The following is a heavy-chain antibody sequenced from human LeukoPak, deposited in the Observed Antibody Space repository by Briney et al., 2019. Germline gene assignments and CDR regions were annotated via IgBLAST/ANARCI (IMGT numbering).Heavy chain of an antibody. J-gene: IGHJ4*02. V-gene: IGHV1-8*02. CDR2: MNPNSGNT. CDR1: GGTFSSYA. D-gene: IGHD6-6*01. Sequence: ASVKVSCKASGGTFSSYAISWVRQATGQGLEWMGWMNPNSGNTGYAQKFQGRVTMTRNTSISTAYMELSSLRSEDTAVYYCARVTSRYSSSFGYWGQGTLVTVSS. CDR3: ARVTSRYSSSFGY.